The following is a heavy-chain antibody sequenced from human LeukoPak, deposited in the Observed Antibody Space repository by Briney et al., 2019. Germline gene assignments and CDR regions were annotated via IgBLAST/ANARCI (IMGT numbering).Heavy chain of an antibody. CDR2: IKSDGSSS. CDR3: AKDRGYSYGHRNWFDP. V-gene: IGHV3-74*01. J-gene: IGHJ5*02. D-gene: IGHD5-18*01. Sequence: GGSLRLSCAASGFPFSRYWMDWVRQAPGEGLMWVARIKSDGSSSDYADSVKGRFTISRDNGKNTLYLQMNSLRAEDTAVYYCAKDRGYSYGHRNWFDPWGQGTLVTVSS. CDR1: GFPFSRYW.